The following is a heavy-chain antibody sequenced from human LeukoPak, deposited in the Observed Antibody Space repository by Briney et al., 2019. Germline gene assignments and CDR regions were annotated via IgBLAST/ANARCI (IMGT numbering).Heavy chain of an antibody. Sequence: GGSLRLSCAASGFTFSSNYMSWVRQAPGQGLEWVSVIYSGGATFYADSVKGRFTISRDNSKNTLYLQMNSLRAEDTAVYYCARDSSDSSSWHGYFDYWGQGTLVSVSS. J-gene: IGHJ4*02. CDR2: IYSGGAT. CDR1: GFTFSSNY. CDR3: ARDSSDSSSWHGYFDY. V-gene: IGHV3-66*01. D-gene: IGHD6-13*01.